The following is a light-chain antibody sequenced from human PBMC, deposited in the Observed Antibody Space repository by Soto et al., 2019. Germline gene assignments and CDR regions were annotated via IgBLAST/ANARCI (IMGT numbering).Light chain of an antibody. J-gene: IGKJ1*01. V-gene: IGKV3-11*01. CDR2: DAS. CDR3: RQHREGTPLT. CDR1: QSVSSY. Sequence: IQLRQSPSTLSASPGERATLTCRASQSVSSYLAWYQQKHGQAPRLLMYDASNRDTGMPARFSGSGSGTDFTLPISGRLQSEFGANYFRQHREGTPLTFGQGTKVDI.